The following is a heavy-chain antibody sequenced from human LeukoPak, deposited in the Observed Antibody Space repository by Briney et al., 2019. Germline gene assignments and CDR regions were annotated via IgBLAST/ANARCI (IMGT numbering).Heavy chain of an antibody. CDR1: GFTFSSYG. CDR3: AKDEGGYYYNWFDP. Sequence: GGSLRLSCAASGFTFSSYGMSWVRQAPGKGLEWVPAISGSGGSTYYADSVKGRFTISRDNSKNTLYLQMDSLRAEDTAVYYCAKDEGGYYYNWFDPWGQGTLVTVSS. D-gene: IGHD2-15*01. V-gene: IGHV3-23*01. CDR2: ISGSGGST. J-gene: IGHJ5*02.